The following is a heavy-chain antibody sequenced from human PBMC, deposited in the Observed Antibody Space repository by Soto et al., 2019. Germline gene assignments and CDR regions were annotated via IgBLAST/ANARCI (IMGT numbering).Heavy chain of an antibody. CDR3: AKDRAGVLSGTSVDY. V-gene: IGHV3-23*01. CDR1: GFSFSNYA. Sequence: GGSLRLSCAASGFSFSNYAMTYVRQAPGKGLEWVSTISGRGDTYYAESVKGRFTISRDNSKNTLFLQMNSLRAEDTAIYSCAKDRAGVLSGTSVDYWGQGA. J-gene: IGHJ4*02. D-gene: IGHD6-13*01. CDR2: ISGRGDT.